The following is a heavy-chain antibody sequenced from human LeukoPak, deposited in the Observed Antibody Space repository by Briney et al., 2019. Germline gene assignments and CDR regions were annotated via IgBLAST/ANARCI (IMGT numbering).Heavy chain of an antibody. V-gene: IGHV3-23*01. CDR2: ISGSGGST. J-gene: IGHJ4*02. D-gene: IGHD3-22*01. CDR1: GPTFNRDW. CDR3: AKPYDSSGYYQHTFDY. Sequence: PGGSLRLSCTNSGPTFNRDWMGWLRQAPGKGLEWVSAISGSGGSTYYADSVKGRFTISRDNSKNTLYLQMNSLRAEDTAVYYCAKPYDSSGYYQHTFDYWGQGTLVTVSS.